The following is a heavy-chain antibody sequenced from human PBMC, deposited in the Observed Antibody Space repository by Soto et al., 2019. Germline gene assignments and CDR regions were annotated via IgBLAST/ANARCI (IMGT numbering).Heavy chain of an antibody. CDR2: IYYSGST. V-gene: IGHV4-59*08. D-gene: IGHD3-10*01. J-gene: IGHJ4*02. CDR1: GGSISSYY. Sequence: PSETLSLTCTVSGGSISSYYWSWIRQPPGKGLEWIGYIYYSGSTNYNPSLKSRVTISVDTSKNQFSLKLSSVTAADTTVYYCARRGPTYYYGSGSDLYFDYWGQGTLVTVS. CDR3: ARRGPTYYYGSGSDLYFDY.